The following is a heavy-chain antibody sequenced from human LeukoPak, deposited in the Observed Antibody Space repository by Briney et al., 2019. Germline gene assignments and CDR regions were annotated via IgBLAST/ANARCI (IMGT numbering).Heavy chain of an antibody. J-gene: IGHJ4*02. V-gene: IGHV3-23*01. Sequence: GGSLRLSCAASGFTFSSYAMSWVRQAPGKGLEWVSAISGSGGSTYYADSVKGRFTISRDNSKNTLYLQMNSLRAEDTAVYYCAKDILWFGELPSYFDYWGQGTLVTVSP. CDR3: AKDILWFGELPSYFDY. D-gene: IGHD3-10*01. CDR2: ISGSGGST. CDR1: GFTFSSYA.